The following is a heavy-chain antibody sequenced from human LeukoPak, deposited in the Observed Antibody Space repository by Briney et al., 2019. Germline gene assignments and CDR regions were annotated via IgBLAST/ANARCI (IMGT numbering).Heavy chain of an antibody. D-gene: IGHD2-2*01. V-gene: IGHV3-38-3*01. Sequence: GGSLRLSCAASGFTVSSNEMSWVRQAPGKGLEWVSSISGGSTYYADSRKGRFTISRDNSKNTLHLQMNSLRSDDTAVYYCAREGGVVVVPPDYWGQGTLVTVSS. CDR3: AREGGVVVVPPDY. CDR2: ISGGST. J-gene: IGHJ4*02. CDR1: GFTVSSNE.